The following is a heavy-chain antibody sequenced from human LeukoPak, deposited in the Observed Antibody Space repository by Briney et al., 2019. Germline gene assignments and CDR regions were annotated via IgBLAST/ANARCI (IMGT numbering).Heavy chain of an antibody. V-gene: IGHV3-30*19. J-gene: IGHJ4*02. CDR1: GFTFSTYD. CDR3: ARVDSGSYYEPFDY. CDR2: ISYDGSNK. D-gene: IGHD1-26*01. Sequence: GGSLRLSCAASGFTFSTYDMHWVRQAPGKGLEWVAVISYDGSNKYYADSVKGRFTISRDNSKNTLYLQMNSLRAEDTAVYYCARVDSGSYYEPFDYWGQGTLVTVSS.